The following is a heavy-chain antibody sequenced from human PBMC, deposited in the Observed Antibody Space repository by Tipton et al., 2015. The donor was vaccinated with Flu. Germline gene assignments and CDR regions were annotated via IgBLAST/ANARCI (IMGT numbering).Heavy chain of an antibody. CDR1: GFRFSGYG. Sequence: QLVQSGGGVVQPGGSLRLSCAASGFRFSGYGMHWVRQAPGKGLEWVAFIRHDGSDKYYADSVKGRFTISRDDSKNALYLLMNSLRAEDTAVYYCAKDPQGSSWPEYFQHWGQGTLVTVSS. J-gene: IGHJ1*01. CDR2: IRHDGSDK. V-gene: IGHV3-30*02. CDR3: AKDPQGSSWPEYFQH. D-gene: IGHD6-13*01.